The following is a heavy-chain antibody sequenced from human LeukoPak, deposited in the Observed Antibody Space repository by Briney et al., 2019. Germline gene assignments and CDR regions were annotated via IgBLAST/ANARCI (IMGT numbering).Heavy chain of an antibody. D-gene: IGHD2-15*01. V-gene: IGHV4-34*01. CDR2: INHSGST. CDR3: AREGGCSGGSCYSEGYYNWFDP. CDR1: GGSFSGYY. J-gene: IGHJ5*02. Sequence: SSETLSLTCAVYGGSFSGYYWSWIRQPPGKGLEWIGEINHSGSTNYNPSLKSRVTISVDTSKNQFSLKLSPVTAADTAVYYCAREGGCSGGSCYSEGYYNWFDPWGQGTLVTVSS.